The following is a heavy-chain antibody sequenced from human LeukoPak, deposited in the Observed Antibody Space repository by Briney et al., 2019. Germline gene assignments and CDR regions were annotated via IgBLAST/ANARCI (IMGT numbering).Heavy chain of an antibody. J-gene: IGHJ5*02. CDR2: IKSTSDGGIT. V-gene: IGHV3-15*01. CDR3: TTTYYYDSSGYYT. Sequence: GGSLRLSCAASGFTVSSNYMSWVRQAPGKGLEWVGRIKSTSDGGITDYGTPVKGRFIISRDDSKNTLYLQMNSLKTEDTAVYFCTTTYYYDSSGYYTWGQGTLVTVSS. D-gene: IGHD3-22*01. CDR1: GFTVSSNY.